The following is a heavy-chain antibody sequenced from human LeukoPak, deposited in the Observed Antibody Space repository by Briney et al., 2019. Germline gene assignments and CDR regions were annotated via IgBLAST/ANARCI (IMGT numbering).Heavy chain of an antibody. CDR1: GFTVSSNY. D-gene: IGHD4-17*01. CDR3: ARDHAVPHYYYYGMDV. Sequence: GGSLRLSCAASGFTVSSNYMSWVRQAPGKGLEWVSVIYSGGSTYYADSVKGRFTISRDNSKNTLYLQMNSLRAEDTAVYYCARDHAVPHYYYYGMDVWGQGTTVTVSS. V-gene: IGHV3-66*01. J-gene: IGHJ6*02. CDR2: IYSGGST.